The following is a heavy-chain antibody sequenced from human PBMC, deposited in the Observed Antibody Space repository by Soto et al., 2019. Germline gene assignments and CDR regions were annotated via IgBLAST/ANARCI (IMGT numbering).Heavy chain of an antibody. CDR2: INPSSGST. CDR3: ARADYYDSSGFYYDY. D-gene: IGHD3-22*01. CDR1: GYTFTSYG. V-gene: IGHV1-46*01. J-gene: IGHJ4*02. Sequence: ASVKVSCKASGYTFTSYGISLVRQAPGQGLEWMGIINPSSGSTNYAQKFQGRVTMTRDTSTSTVYMELSSLRSEDTAVYFCARADYYDSSGFYYDYWGQGTLVTVSS.